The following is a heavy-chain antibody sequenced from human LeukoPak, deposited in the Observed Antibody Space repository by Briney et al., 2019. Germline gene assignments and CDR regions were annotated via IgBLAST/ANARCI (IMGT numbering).Heavy chain of an antibody. J-gene: IGHJ6*03. CDR1: GGSFSGYY. CDR3: ARGRAGYYPHYYYYMDV. CDR2: INHSGST. D-gene: IGHD3-22*01. Sequence: SETLSLTCAVYGGSFSGYYWSWIRQPPGKGLEWIGEINHSGSTNYNPSLKSRVTISVGTSKNQFSLKLSSVTAADTAVYYCARGRAGYYPHYYYYMDVWGKGTTVTVSS. V-gene: IGHV4-34*01.